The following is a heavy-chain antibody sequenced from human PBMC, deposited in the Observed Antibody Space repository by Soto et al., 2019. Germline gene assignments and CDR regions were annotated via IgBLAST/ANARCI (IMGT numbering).Heavy chain of an antibody. Sequence: ASVKVSCKVSGYTPTELSMHWVRQAPGKGLEWMGGFDPEDGETIYAQKFQGRVTMTEDTSTDTAYMELSSLRSEDTAVYYCATDYGGNSEYFDLWGRGTLVTVSS. V-gene: IGHV1-24*01. D-gene: IGHD4-17*01. J-gene: IGHJ2*01. CDR2: FDPEDGET. CDR3: ATDYGGNSEYFDL. CDR1: GYTPTELS.